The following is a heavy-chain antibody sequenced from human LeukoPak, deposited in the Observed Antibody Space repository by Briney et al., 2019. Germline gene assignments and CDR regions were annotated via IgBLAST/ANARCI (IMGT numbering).Heavy chain of an antibody. D-gene: IGHD5-12*01. J-gene: IGHJ4*02. V-gene: IGHV3-7*01. Sequence: PGGSLRLSCAASGFTLSAYRMSWVRQAPGKGLEWVANIKQDGSEKYYVDSVKGRFTISRDNAKNSLYLQMNSLRAEDTAVYYCARLNLMATGGFDYWGQGTLVTVSS. CDR1: GFTLSAYR. CDR2: IKQDGSEK. CDR3: ARLNLMATGGFDY.